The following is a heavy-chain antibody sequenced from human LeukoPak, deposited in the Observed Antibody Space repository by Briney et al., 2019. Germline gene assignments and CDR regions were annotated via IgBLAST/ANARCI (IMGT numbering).Heavy chain of an antibody. D-gene: IGHD5-24*01. J-gene: IGHJ5*02. Sequence: GESLKISCKGSGYSFTTYWIGWVRQVPGKGLQWMGIIYPGDSDTRYSPSFQGQVTIPADKSISTAYLQWSSLKASDTAMYYCARQGDGYINNYFDPWGQGTLVTVSS. CDR1: GYSFTTYW. V-gene: IGHV5-51*01. CDR3: ARQGDGYINNYFDP. CDR2: IYPGDSDT.